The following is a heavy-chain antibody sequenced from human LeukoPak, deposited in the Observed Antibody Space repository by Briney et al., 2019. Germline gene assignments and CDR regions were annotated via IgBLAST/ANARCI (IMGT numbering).Heavy chain of an antibody. V-gene: IGHV1-69*01. CDR3: ASREPGIAVAGTLGDY. CDR1: GGTFSSYA. Sequence: GSSVKVSCKASGGTFSSYAISWVRQAPGQGLEWMGGIIPIFGTANYAQKFQGRVTITADESTSTAYMEQSSLRSEDTAVYYCASREPGIAVAGTLGDYWGQGTLVTVSS. CDR2: IIPIFGTA. J-gene: IGHJ4*02. D-gene: IGHD6-19*01.